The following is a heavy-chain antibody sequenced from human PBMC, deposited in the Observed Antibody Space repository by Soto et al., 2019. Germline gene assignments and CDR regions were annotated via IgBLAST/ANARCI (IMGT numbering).Heavy chain of an antibody. CDR3: ARAVKGSRYCSSTSCQGVFDY. CDR2: IWYDGSNK. D-gene: IGHD2-2*01. Sequence: LRLSCAASGFTFSSYGMHSVRQAPGKGLEWVAVIWYDGSNKYYADSVKGRFTISRDNSKNTLYLQMNSLRAEDTAVYYCARAVKGSRYCSSTSCQGVFDYWGQGTLVTVSS. CDR1: GFTFSSYG. V-gene: IGHV3-33*01. J-gene: IGHJ4*02.